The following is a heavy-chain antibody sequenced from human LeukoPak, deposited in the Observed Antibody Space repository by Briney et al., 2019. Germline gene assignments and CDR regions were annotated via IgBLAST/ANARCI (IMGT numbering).Heavy chain of an antibody. CDR3: ARVPYSYGLYYFDY. Sequence: GGSLRLSCTASGFSFSSYAMSWVRRAPGKGLEWVSAISGNGGTTYYADSVKGRFTISRHNSKNTLYLQMDSLRAEDTAVYYCARVPYSYGLYYFDYWGQGTLVTVSS. J-gene: IGHJ4*02. CDR2: ISGNGGTT. D-gene: IGHD5-18*01. V-gene: IGHV3-23*01. CDR1: GFSFSSYA.